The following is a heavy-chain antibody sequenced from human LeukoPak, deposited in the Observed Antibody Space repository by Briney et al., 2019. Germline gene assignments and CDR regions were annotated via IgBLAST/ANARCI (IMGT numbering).Heavy chain of an antibody. CDR1: GGSISNYY. D-gene: IGHD7-27*01. J-gene: IGHJ3*02. Sequence: SETLSLTCTVSGGSISNYYWSWIRQPPGKGLEWIGYIYYSGSTNYNPSLKSRVTISEDTSKNQLSLKLSSVTAADTAMYYCAGNWGGAALDIWGQGTIVTVSS. CDR2: IYYSGST. CDR3: AGNWGGAALDI. V-gene: IGHV4-59*08.